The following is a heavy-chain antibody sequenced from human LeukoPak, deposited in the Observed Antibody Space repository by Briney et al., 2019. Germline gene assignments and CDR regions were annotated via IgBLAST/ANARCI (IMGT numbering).Heavy chain of an antibody. CDR1: GFTFSSYA. J-gene: IGHJ6*04. V-gene: IGHV3-30-3*01. Sequence: GGSPRHSCAASGFTFSSYAMHWVRQAPGRGLEWVAVISYDGSNKYYADSVKGRFTISRDNSKNTLYLQMNSLRAEDTAVYYCARGPERTGVCTRYYYDMDVWAERPTVTVSS. CDR2: ISYDGSNK. CDR3: ARGPERTGVCTRYYYDMDV. D-gene: IGHD2-8*01.